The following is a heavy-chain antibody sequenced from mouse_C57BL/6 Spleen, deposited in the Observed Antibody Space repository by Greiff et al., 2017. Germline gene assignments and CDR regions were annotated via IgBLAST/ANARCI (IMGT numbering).Heavy chain of an antibody. D-gene: IGHD3-1*01. Sequence: EVQLQQSGAELVRPGASVKLSCTASGFNIKDDYMHWVKQRPEQGLEWIGWIDPENGDTEYASKFQGKATITADTSSNTAYLQLSSLTSEDTAVYYCTTSLGLHYAMDYWGQGTSVTVSS. CDR3: TTSLGLHYAMDY. CDR1: GFNIKDDY. J-gene: IGHJ4*01. V-gene: IGHV14-4*01. CDR2: IDPENGDT.